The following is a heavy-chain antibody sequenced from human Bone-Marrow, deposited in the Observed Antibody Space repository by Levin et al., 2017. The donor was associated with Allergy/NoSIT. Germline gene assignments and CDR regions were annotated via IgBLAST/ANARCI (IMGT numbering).Heavy chain of an antibody. CDR1: GFPFSSDG. V-gene: IGHV3-23*01. D-gene: IGHD3-9*01. CDR2: ISNGGIT. J-gene: IGHJ3*01. Sequence: LSLTCAISGFPFSSDGMNWVRQAPGKGLEWVSTISNGGITYYADSVRGRFTISRDNSKSALYLQLNSLRAEDTAIYYYATSSIFRAFDFWGQGTVVTVSS. CDR3: ATSSIFRAFDF.